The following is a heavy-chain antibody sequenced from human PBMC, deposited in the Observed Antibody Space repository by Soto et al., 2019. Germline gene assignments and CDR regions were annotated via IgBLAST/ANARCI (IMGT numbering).Heavy chain of an antibody. CDR2: IRGSGGST. V-gene: IGHV3-23*01. CDR1: GFTFSSYA. Sequence: LRLSCAASGFTFSSYAMSWVSQAPGKGLEWVSAIRGSGGSTDYADSVKGRFTISRDKSKNTLYLQMNSLRAEDTAVYYCAKWLSAADTNDAFDIWGQGTTVTVSS. J-gene: IGHJ3*02. CDR3: AKWLSAADTNDAFDI. D-gene: IGHD6-13*01.